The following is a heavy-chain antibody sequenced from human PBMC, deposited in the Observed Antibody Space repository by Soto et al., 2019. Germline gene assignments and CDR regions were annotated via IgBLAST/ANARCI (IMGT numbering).Heavy chain of an antibody. V-gene: IGHV3-21*01. CDR3: VREAEDLTSSFDY. CDR2: ISSTTNYI. CDR1: GITFTRYN. J-gene: IGHJ4*02. Sequence: LRLSCTASGITFTRYNMDWVRQAPGKGLEWVSSISSTTNYIYYSDSMKGRFTVSRDNAKNSVYLDMNSPRSEDTAVYYCVREAEDLTSSFDYWGQGTLVTVSS.